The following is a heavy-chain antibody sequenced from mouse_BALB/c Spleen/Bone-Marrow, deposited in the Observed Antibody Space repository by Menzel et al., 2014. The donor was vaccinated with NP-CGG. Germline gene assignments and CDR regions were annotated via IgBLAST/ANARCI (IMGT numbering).Heavy chain of an antibody. CDR2: INPESSTI. CDR3: ARLGYYGYFVD. CDR1: GFDFRRYW. J-gene: IGHJ2*01. D-gene: IGHD2-3*01. V-gene: IGHV4-1*02. Sequence: EVQGVESGGGLVQPGGSLKLSCAASGFDFRRYWMSWVRQAPGKGLEWIGEINPESSTINYTPSLKDKFIISRGNAKNPLFLQMSKLRSEDAALYYCARLGYYGYFVDWGQGTTLTVSS.